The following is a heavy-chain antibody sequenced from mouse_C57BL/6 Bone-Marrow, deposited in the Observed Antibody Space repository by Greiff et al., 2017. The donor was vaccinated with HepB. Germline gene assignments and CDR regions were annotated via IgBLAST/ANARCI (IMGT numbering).Heavy chain of an antibody. D-gene: IGHD1-1*01. J-gene: IGHJ1*03. CDR1: GFTFSDAW. V-gene: IGHV6-6*01. CDR2: IRNKANNHAT. CDR3: TRYGSSYDWYFDV. Sequence: EVKVEESGGGLVQPGGSMKLSCAASGFTFSDAWMDWVRQSPEKGLEWVAEIRNKANNHATYYAESVKGRFTISRDDSKSSVYLQMNSLRAEDTGIYYCTRYGSSYDWYFDVWGTGTTVTVSS.